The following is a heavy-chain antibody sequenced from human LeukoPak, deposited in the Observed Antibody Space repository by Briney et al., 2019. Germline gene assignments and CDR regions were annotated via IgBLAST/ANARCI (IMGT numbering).Heavy chain of an antibody. D-gene: IGHD1-26*01. J-gene: IGHJ5*02. CDR2: ISAYNGNT. CDR3: ARRFKQDVLGTTMGWFDP. CDR1: GYPFTDYG. Sequence: ASMKVSCKASGYPFTDYGIGWVRQAPGQGPEWMGWISAYNGNTNYAQKIQGRVTMTTDPSTSTVYMELKSLRSDDTAVYYCARRFKQDVLGTTMGWFDPWGQGTLITVSS. V-gene: IGHV1-18*01.